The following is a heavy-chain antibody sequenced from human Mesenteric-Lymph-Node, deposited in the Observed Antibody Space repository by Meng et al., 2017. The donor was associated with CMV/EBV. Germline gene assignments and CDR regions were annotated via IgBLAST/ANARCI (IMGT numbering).Heavy chain of an antibody. V-gene: IGHV1-46*01. CDR1: GYTFTGYY. CDR2: INPSGGST. CDR3: ASQVTTVTLDAFDI. J-gene: IGHJ3*02. Sequence: ASVKVSCKASGYTFTGYYMHWVRQAPGQGLEWMGIINPSGGSTSYAQKFQGRVTMTRDTSTTTVYMELSSLRSEDTAVYYCASQVTTVTLDAFDIWGQGTMVTVSS. D-gene: IGHD4-17*01.